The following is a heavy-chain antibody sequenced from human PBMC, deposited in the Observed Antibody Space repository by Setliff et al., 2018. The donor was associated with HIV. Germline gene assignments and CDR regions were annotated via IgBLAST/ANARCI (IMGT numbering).Heavy chain of an antibody. D-gene: IGHD3-16*01. J-gene: IGHJ3*02. CDR3: ASGGVDFVWGSYSPVPI. CDR1: GDSISSGGYY. Sequence: PSETLSLTCTVSGDSISSGGYYWSWIRQPAGKGLEWIGTIDYSGNTYYNPSLKSRVTISVDTSKNQFSLKLSSVTAADTAVYYCASGGVDFVWGSYSPVPIWGQGTMVTVSS. V-gene: IGHV4-39*07. CDR2: IDYSGNT.